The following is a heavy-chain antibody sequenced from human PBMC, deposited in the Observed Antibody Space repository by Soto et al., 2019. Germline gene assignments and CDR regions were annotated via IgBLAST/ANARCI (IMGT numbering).Heavy chain of an antibody. CDR2: IYHSGTT. CDR3: AREWDGLNV. D-gene: IGHD1-26*01. V-gene: IGHV4-59*12. J-gene: IGHJ6*02. Sequence: QVQLQESGPGLVKPSETLSLTCTVSGGSITRDYWSWIRQPPGKGLEWIGSIYHSGTTNYNPSLKNRVTISVDTSKNQFSLKLSSVTAADTAVYYCAREWDGLNVWGQGTRVTVSS. CDR1: GGSITRDY.